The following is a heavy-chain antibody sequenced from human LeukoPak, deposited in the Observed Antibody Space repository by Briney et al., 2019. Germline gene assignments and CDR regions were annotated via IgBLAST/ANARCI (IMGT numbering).Heavy chain of an antibody. CDR3: ARGSFHYYQSF. D-gene: IGHD3-10*01. J-gene: IGHJ4*02. CDR2: ISSSGSTI. CDR1: GFTFSRYS. V-gene: IGHV3-48*01. Sequence: PGGSLRLSCVASGFTFSRYSMRWVRQAPGKGLQWLSYISSSGSTIYYADSVKGRFTISRDNANNSLFLQMSSLRVDDTAVYYCARGSFHYYQSFWGQGTLVTVSS.